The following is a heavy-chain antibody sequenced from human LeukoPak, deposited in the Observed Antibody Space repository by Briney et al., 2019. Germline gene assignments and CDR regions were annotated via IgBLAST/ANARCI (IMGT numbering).Heavy chain of an antibody. J-gene: IGHJ4*02. D-gene: IGHD3-10*01. V-gene: IGHV3-7*01. CDR2: IKQDGSEK. Sequence: GGSLRLSCAASGFTFSNYWMSWVRQAPGKGLEWVANIKQDGSEKYYVDSVKGRFTISRDNAKNSLYLQMNSLRAEDTAVYYCAREESSSSFFDYWGQGTLVTVSS. CDR3: AREESSSSFFDY. CDR1: GFTFSNYW.